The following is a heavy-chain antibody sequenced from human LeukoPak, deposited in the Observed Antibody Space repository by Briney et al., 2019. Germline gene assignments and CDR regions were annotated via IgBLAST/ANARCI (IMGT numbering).Heavy chain of an antibody. V-gene: IGHV3-30*04. CDR2: ISYDGSNK. J-gene: IGHJ4*02. CDR1: GFTFSNYA. D-gene: IGHD4-11*01. Sequence: GGSLRLSCAASGFTFSNYAMHWVRQAPGKGLEWVAVISYDGSNKYYADSVKGRFTISRDNSKNTLYLQMNSLRAEDTAVYYCAREVQLDYWGQGTLVTVSS. CDR3: AREVQLDY.